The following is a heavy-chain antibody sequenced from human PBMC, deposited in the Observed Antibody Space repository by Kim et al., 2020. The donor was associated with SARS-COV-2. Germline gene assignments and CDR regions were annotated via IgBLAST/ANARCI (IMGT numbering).Heavy chain of an antibody. CDR3: ARDNSYSGYDWLGSSQQDYYGMDV. J-gene: IGHJ6*02. V-gene: IGHV1-69*13. D-gene: IGHD5-12*01. CDR2: IIPIFGTA. CDR1: GGTFSSYA. Sequence: SVKVSCKASGGTFSSYAISWVRQAPGQGLEWMGGIIPIFGTANYAQKFQGRVTITADESTSTAYMELSSLRSEDTAVYYCARDNSYSGYDWLGSSQQDYYGMDVWGQGTTVTVSS.